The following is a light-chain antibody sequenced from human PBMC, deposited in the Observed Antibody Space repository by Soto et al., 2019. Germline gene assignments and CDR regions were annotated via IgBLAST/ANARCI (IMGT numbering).Light chain of an antibody. J-gene: IGKJ1*01. CDR2: AAS. CDR3: KQTYSTPRGA. CDR1: ESIRNN. Sequence: DIQMTQSPSSLSASVGDRVTITCRASESIRNNLNWYQQKPGKAPKLLIYAASTLQSGVPSRFSGGGSGTEFPLTIGSLQPEDFTTYYCKQTYSTPRGAFCQGTKVE. V-gene: IGKV1-39*01.